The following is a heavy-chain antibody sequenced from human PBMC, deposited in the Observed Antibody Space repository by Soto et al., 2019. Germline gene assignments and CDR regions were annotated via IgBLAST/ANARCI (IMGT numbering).Heavy chain of an antibody. CDR2: IYTSGST. Sequence: SETLSLTCTVSGGSISSYYWSWIRQPAGKGLEWIGRIYTSGSTNYNPSLKSRVTMSVDTSKNQFSLKLSSVTAADTAVYYCAREATNGYYYYYGMDVWGQGTTVTSP. CDR3: AREATNGYYYYYGMDV. J-gene: IGHJ6*02. CDR1: GGSISSYY. D-gene: IGHD5-12*01. V-gene: IGHV4-4*07.